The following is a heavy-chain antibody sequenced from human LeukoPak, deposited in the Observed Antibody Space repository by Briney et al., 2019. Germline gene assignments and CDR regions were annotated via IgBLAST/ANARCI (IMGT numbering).Heavy chain of an antibody. CDR1: GYTFTSYG. Sequence: ASVKVSCKASGYTFTSYGISWVRQAPGQGLDWLDWFAAYNGNTNYVQKLQGRVTMTTDTSTRTAYMELRSLRSDDTAIYYCARAAYYYDSTGYSDDAFDIWGQGTMVTVSS. CDR3: ARAAYYYDSTGYSDDAFDI. CDR2: FAAYNGNT. J-gene: IGHJ3*02. V-gene: IGHV1-18*01. D-gene: IGHD3-22*01.